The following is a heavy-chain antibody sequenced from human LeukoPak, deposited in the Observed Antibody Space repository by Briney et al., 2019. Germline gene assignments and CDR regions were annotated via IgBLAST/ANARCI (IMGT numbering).Heavy chain of an antibody. J-gene: IGHJ3*02. CDR3: ARHGGYCGGDCHDAFDI. CDR1: GFSFSSHW. V-gene: IGHV3-74*01. CDR2: INSDGSST. Sequence: GGSLRLSCAASGFSFSSHWMHWVRQAPGKGLVWVSRINSDGSSTSYADSVKGRFTISRDIAKNTLYLQMNSLRAEDTAVYYCARHGGYCGGDCHDAFDIWGQGTMVTVSS. D-gene: IGHD2-21*02.